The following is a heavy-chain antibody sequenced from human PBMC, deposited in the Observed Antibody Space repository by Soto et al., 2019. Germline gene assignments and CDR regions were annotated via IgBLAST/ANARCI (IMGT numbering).Heavy chain of an antibody. V-gene: IGHV3-30-3*01. Sequence: QVQLVESGGGVVQPGRSLRLSCAASGFTFSSYAMHWVRQAPGKGLEWVAVISYDGSNKYYADSVKGRFTISRDNSKNTLYLQMNSLRAEDTAVYYCARGRGSSGWNRPGYWGQGTLVTVSS. CDR1: GFTFSSYA. CDR2: ISYDGSNK. J-gene: IGHJ4*02. CDR3: ARGRGSSGWNRPGY. D-gene: IGHD6-19*01.